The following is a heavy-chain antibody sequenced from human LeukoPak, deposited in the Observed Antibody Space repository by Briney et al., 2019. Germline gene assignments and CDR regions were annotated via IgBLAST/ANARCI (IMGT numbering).Heavy chain of an antibody. CDR2: IYYSGST. Sequence: SETLSLTCAVSGGTFSSYYWSWIRQPPGKGLEWIGYIYYSGSTNYNPSLNSRVTISVDTSKNQFSLRLSSVTPADTAVYYCARAPYYDSSGYYYWLDIWGQGTMVTVSS. CDR1: GGTFSSYY. D-gene: IGHD3-22*01. V-gene: IGHV4-59*01. CDR3: ARAPYYDSSGYYYWLDI. J-gene: IGHJ3*02.